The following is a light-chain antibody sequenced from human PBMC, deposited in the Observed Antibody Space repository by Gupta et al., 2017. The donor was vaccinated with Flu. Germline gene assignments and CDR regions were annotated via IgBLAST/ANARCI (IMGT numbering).Light chain of an antibody. CDR3: QQYSETIPYT. Sequence: EIVLPQSPVPLSLSPGERATLSCRASQTVIGSFLAWDQQIPGPSPRLSIYSASSRAAGIPNRVSGSGSGTDFTLTLARLEPEDDALDDCQQYSETIPYTFGQGTKVEIK. CDR1: QTVIGSF. CDR2: SAS. V-gene: IGKV3-20*01. J-gene: IGKJ1*01.